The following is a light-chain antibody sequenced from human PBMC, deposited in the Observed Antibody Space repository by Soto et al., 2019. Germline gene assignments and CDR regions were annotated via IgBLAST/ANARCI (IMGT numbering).Light chain of an antibody. CDR1: QSVSSNY. J-gene: IGKJ1*01. Sequence: EIVLTQSPGTLSLSPGERATLSCRASQSVSSNYLAWYQQKPGQAPRLLIYGASSRATGIPVRFSGSGSGTDFTLTISRLEPEDFAVYFCQQCGTSPRTFGQGTKVEIK. CDR2: GAS. CDR3: QQCGTSPRT. V-gene: IGKV3-20*01.